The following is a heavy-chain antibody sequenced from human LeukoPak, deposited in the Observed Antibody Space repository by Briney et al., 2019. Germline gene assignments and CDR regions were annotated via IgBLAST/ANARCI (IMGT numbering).Heavy chain of an antibody. V-gene: IGHV4-59*08. Sequence: SETLSLTCTVSGVSLSSDYWSWIRQPPGKGLEWIGSIYYSGSTNYNPSLKSRVTISVDTSKNQFSLKLSSVTAADTAVYYCARQKDSGTYPFDYWRQGTLVTVSS. CDR1: GVSLSSDY. J-gene: IGHJ4*02. CDR3: ARQKDSGTYPFDY. CDR2: IYYSGST. D-gene: IGHD1-26*01.